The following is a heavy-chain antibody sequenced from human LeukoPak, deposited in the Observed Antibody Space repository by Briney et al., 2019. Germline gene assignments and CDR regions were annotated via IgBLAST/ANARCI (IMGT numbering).Heavy chain of an antibody. D-gene: IGHD4-17*01. Sequence: GGSLRLSCAASGFTFDDYAMHWVRQAPGKGLEWVSGISWNSGSIGYADSVKGRFTISRDNAKNSLYLQMNSLRVEDTALYFCAKDRAVYGDSGFDYWGQGTLVTVSS. V-gene: IGHV3-9*01. CDR1: GFTFDDYA. J-gene: IGHJ4*02. CDR3: AKDRAVYGDSGFDY. CDR2: ISWNSGSI.